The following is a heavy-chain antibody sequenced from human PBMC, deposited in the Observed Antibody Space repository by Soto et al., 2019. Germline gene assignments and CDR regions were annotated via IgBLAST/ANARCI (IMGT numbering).Heavy chain of an antibody. J-gene: IGHJ4*02. D-gene: IGHD3-22*01. CDR2: IYPIDSDT. CDR3: ARAITTGDFDS. CDR1: GYSFTDYC. V-gene: IGHV5-51*01. Sequence: GESLKISCKASGYSFTDYCIGWVRQMPGKGLEWMGLIYPIDSDTRYSPSFQGQVTISADKSISTAYLQWSSLKASDTAVYYCARAITTGDFDSWGQGALVTVSS.